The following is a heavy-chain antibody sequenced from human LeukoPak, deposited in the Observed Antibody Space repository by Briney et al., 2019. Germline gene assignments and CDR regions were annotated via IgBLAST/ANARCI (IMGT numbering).Heavy chain of an antibody. J-gene: IGHJ3*02. D-gene: IGHD3-16*01. Sequence: SETLSLTCTVSGGSISSYYWSWVRQPPGKGLEWMGYIYYSGRTNYNPSLTRRGVILVDKSKKKSSLMLISVLRAEETVFYYAGDSSYYDYVWVIYGRDAFDIWGQGTMVTVSS. V-gene: IGHV4-59*01. CDR2: IYYSGRT. CDR1: GGSISSYY. CDR3: AGDSSYYDYVWVIYGRDAFDI.